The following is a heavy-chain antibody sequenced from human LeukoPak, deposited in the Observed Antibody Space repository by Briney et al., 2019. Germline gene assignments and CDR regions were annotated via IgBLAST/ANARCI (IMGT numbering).Heavy chain of an antibody. V-gene: IGHV3-66*01. Sequence: TGGSLRLSCAVSGFTVSSNYMSWVRQAPGKGLEWVSVIYSGGNTYYADSVKGGFTISRDNSKNTLYLQMNSLRAEDTAVYYCARAFYGDYYFDYWGQGTLVTVSS. CDR3: ARAFYGDYYFDY. CDR2: IYSGGNT. J-gene: IGHJ4*02. CDR1: GFTVSSNY. D-gene: IGHD4-17*01.